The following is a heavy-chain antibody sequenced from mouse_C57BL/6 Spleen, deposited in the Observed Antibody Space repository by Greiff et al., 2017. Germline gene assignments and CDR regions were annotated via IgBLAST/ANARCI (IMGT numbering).Heavy chain of an antibody. CDR2: INPSNGGT. J-gene: IGHJ1*03. CDR3: ARRVIYADYYFDV. Sequence: QVHVKQPGTELVKPGASVKLSCKASGYTFTSYWMHWVKQRPGQGLEWIGNINPSNGGTNYNEKFKSKATLTVDKSSSTAYMQLSSLTSEAAAVYYCARRVIYADYYFDVWGTGTTVTVSS. V-gene: IGHV1-53*01. D-gene: IGHD2-3*01. CDR1: GYTFTSYW.